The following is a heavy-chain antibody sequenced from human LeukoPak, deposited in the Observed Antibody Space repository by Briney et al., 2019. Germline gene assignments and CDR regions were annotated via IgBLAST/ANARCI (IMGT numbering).Heavy chain of an antibody. J-gene: IGHJ4*02. V-gene: IGHV3-74*01. Sequence: PGGSLRLSCAASGFTFRNYWMHWVRQAPGKGLVWVSRINGDGSNTSYADSVKGRFTISRDNARNTLYLQMNSLRVEDTAMYYCARGYSSGYRIAYWGQGTLVTVSS. CDR3: ARGYSSGYRIAY. D-gene: IGHD3-22*01. CDR1: GFTFRNYW. CDR2: INGDGSNT.